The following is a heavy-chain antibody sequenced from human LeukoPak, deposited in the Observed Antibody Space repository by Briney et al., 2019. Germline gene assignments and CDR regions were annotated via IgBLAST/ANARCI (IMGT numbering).Heavy chain of an antibody. J-gene: IGHJ6*03. CDR3: ARLATKSQWLVHYYYYYMGV. V-gene: IGHV4-39*01. D-gene: IGHD6-19*01. CDR2: IYYSGST. CDR1: GGSISSSSYY. Sequence: SETLSLTCTVSGGSISSSSYYWGWIRQPPGKGLEWIGSIYYSGSTYYNPSLKSRVTISVDTSKNQFSLKLSSVTAADTAVCYCARLATKSQWLVHYYYYYMGVWGKGTTVTVSS.